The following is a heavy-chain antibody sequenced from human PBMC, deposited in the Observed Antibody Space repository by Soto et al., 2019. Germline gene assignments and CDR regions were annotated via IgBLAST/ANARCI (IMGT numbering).Heavy chain of an antibody. J-gene: IGHJ5*02. V-gene: IGHV4-59*01. D-gene: IGHD6-13*01. CDR2: IYYSGIT. CDR3: ARDRRYSSSWANWFDP. Sequence: SETLSLTCTVSGGSISSYYWSWIRQPPGKGLEWIGYIYYSGITNYNPSLKSRVTISVDTSKNQFSLKLSSVTAADTAVYYCARDRRYSSSWANWFDPWGQGPMVTV. CDR1: GGSISSYY.